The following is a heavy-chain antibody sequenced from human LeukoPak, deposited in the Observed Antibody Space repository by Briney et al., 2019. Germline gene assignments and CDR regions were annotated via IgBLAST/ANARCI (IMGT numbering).Heavy chain of an antibody. D-gene: IGHD6-19*01. CDR2: IYYTGST. Sequence: PSETLSLTCTVSGGSISGFYWSWIRQPPGKRLDWIGYIYYTGSTNYNPSLKSRVIISLDMSKNQFSLKLNSVTAADTAVYYCTRVGSQGQPGYWGQGTLVTVSS. CDR3: TRVGSQGQPGY. J-gene: IGHJ4*02. CDR1: GGSISGFY. V-gene: IGHV4-59*01.